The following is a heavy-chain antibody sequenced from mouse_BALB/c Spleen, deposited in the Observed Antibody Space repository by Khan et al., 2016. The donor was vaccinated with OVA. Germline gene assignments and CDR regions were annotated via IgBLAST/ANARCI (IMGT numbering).Heavy chain of an antibody. CDR1: GYSITTDYA. CDR2: ISYSGNT. J-gene: IGHJ2*01. D-gene: IGHD1-1*01. V-gene: IGHV3-2*02. CDR3: ARVYGGDFDY. Sequence: VQLKESGPGLVKPSQSLSLTCTVTGYSITTDYAWNWLRQFPGNKLEWMGFISYSGNTKYNPSLKSRISITRDTSKNQFFLQLKSLTTEDTARYYCARVYGGDFDYCGQGTTLTVSS.